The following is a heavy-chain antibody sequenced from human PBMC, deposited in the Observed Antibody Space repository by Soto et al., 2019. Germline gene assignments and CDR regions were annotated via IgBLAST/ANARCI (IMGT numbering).Heavy chain of an antibody. CDR2: IYYSGST. V-gene: IGHV4-39*01. CDR3: ARRWGMVHDY. J-gene: IGHJ4*02. Sequence: PSETLSLTCTVSGGSISSSSYYWGWIRQPPGKGLEWIGSIYYSGSTYYNPSLKSRVTISVDTSKNQFSLKLSSVTAADTAVYYCARRWGMVHDYWGQGTLVTVSS. D-gene: IGHD2-8*02. CDR1: GGSISSSSYY.